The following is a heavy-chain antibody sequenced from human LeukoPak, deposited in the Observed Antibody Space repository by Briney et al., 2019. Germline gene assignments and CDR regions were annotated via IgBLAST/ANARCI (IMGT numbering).Heavy chain of an antibody. CDR3: ARRFDSGSDFCG. CDR2: ISGSGDAT. Sequence: GGALRVSRAAPVFTSSSYVLSGVGPAPAKRGAGVSAISGSGDATYYADSVKGRFTISRDNSKNTLFLQMNSLRAEDTAIYYCARRFDSGSDFCGWGPGVLVTAS. D-gene: IGHD3/OR15-3a*01. V-gene: IGHV3-23*01. J-gene: IGHJ4*02. CDR1: VFTSSSYV.